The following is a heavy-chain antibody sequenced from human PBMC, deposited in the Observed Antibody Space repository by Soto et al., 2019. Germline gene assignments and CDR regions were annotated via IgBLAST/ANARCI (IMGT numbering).Heavy chain of an antibody. J-gene: IGHJ3*02. V-gene: IGHV3-30-3*01. Sequence: PGGSLRLSCAASGFTFSSYAMHWVRQAPGKGLEWVAVISYDGSNKYYADSVKGRFTISRDNSKNTLYLQMNSLRAEDTAVYYCARDGQSYYYVSSSDGSFDIWGQGTMVTVSS. D-gene: IGHD3-22*01. CDR1: GFTFSSYA. CDR2: ISYDGSNK. CDR3: ARDGQSYYYVSSSDGSFDI.